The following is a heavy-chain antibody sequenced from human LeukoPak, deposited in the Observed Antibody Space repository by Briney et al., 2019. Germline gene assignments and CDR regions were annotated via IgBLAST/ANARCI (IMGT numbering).Heavy chain of an antibody. D-gene: IGHD4-23*01. V-gene: IGHV1-24*01. CDR3: ATGLTTVVPLFDY. Sequence: GASVKVSCKASGYTFTGYYMHWVRQAPGKGLEWMGGFDPEDGETIYAQKFQGRVTMTEDTSTDTAYMELSSLRSEDTAVYYCATGLTTVVPLFDYWGQGTLVTVSS. J-gene: IGHJ4*02. CDR1: GYTFTGYY. CDR2: FDPEDGET.